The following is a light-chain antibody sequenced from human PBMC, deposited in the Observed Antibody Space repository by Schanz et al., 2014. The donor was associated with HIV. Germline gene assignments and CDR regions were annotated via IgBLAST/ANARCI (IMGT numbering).Light chain of an antibody. Sequence: EIVMTQSPATLSVSPGERASLSCRASQSVSSNLAWYQQKFGQAPRLLIYAASTRATGVPDRFRGSGSGTEFTLTISSLQSEDSAIYYCQQYNNWPSWTFGQGTKVEIK. V-gene: IGKV3-15*01. J-gene: IGKJ1*01. CDR2: AAS. CDR1: QSVSSN. CDR3: QQYNNWPSWT.